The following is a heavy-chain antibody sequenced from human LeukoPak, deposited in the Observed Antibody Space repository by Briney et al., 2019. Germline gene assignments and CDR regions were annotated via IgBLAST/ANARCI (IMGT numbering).Heavy chain of an antibody. CDR1: GFTFSSYS. Sequence: PGGSLRHSCVASGFTFSSYSMNWVRQAPGKGLEWVSSISSSSYIYYADSVKGRFTISRDNAKNSLYLQMNSLRAEDTAVYYCARDPFYSIAVAGTVDYWGQGTLVTVSS. J-gene: IGHJ4*02. V-gene: IGHV3-21*01. CDR3: ARDPFYSIAVAGTVDY. CDR2: ISSSSYI. D-gene: IGHD6-19*01.